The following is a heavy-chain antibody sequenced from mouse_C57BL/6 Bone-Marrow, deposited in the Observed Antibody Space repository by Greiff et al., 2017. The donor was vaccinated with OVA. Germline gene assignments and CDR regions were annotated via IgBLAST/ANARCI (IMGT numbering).Heavy chain of an antibody. Sequence: EVQRVESVAELVRPGASVKLSCTASGFNFKNTYMHWVKQRPEQGLEWIGRIDPANGNTKYAPKFQGKATITADTSSNTAYLQLSSLTSEDTAICYCANNYLDYWGQGTTLTVSS. J-gene: IGHJ2*01. CDR1: GFNFKNTY. CDR2: IDPANGNT. V-gene: IGHV14-3*01. CDR3: ANNYLDY.